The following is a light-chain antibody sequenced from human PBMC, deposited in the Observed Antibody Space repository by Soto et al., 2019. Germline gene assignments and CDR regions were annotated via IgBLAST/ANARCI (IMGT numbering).Light chain of an antibody. Sequence: DIQMTQAPSSLPASVGDRVTITCRASQTIANYLNWYQQRPGNAPNLLISAASTLQSGVPSRFSGSGSGTDFTLTITSLQPEDFATYYCQQSYNTPRTFGQGTKVDIK. CDR3: QQSYNTPRT. J-gene: IGKJ1*01. CDR2: AAS. CDR1: QTIANY. V-gene: IGKV1-39*01.